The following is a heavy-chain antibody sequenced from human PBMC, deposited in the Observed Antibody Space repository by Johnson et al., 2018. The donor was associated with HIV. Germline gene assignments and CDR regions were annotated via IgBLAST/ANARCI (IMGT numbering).Heavy chain of an antibody. CDR2: VNGDGSYT. D-gene: IGHD1-1*01. V-gene: IGHV3-74*01. CDR3: AREMVTTGFRAVDL. J-gene: IGHJ3*01. CDR1: RSTFTNYW. Sequence: MQLVESGGGLVQPGGSLRLSCAASRSTFTNYWMHWVRQSPGKGLVWVFRVNGDGSYTTYADAVNGRFTISRDNAKNTLYLQMTSLRAEDTAVYFCAREMVTTGFRAVDLWGQGTMVTVSS.